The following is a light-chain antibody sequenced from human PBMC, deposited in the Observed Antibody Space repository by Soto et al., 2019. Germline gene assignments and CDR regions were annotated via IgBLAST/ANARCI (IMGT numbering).Light chain of an antibody. Sequence: QSVLTQPPSVSGAPGQRVTISCTGSSSNIGAGYDVHWYQQLPGTAPKVLIYGNSNRPSAVPDRFSGSKSGTSASLAITGLQAEDEADYYCQSYDSSLSGYVFGTGTKLTVL. CDR1: SSNIGAGYD. J-gene: IGLJ1*01. V-gene: IGLV1-40*01. CDR2: GNS. CDR3: QSYDSSLSGYV.